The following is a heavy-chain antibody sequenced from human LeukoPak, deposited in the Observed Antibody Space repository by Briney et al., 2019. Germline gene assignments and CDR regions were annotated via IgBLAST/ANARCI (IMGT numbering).Heavy chain of an antibody. CDR3: ARDNYVGNLDY. J-gene: IGHJ4*02. D-gene: IGHD4-23*01. CDR2: ALYDGSNK. V-gene: IGHV3-30*04. Sequence: GGSLRLSCAASGFTFSRYTMHWVRQTPSKGLEWVAIALYDGSNKYYPDSVKGRFTISRDNSKNTVSLQMNSLRAEDTAVYYCARDNYVGNLDYWGQGTLVTVSS. CDR1: GFTFSRYT.